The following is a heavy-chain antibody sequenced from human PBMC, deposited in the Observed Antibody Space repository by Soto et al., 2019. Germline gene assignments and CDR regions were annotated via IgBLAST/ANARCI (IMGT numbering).Heavy chain of an antibody. CDR3: AREYCSGGSCYSNFDY. CDR2: IIPIFGTA. V-gene: IGHV1-69*01. Sequence: SVKVSCQASGGTFSSYAISWVRQAPVQGLEWMGGIIPIFGTANYAQKFQGRVTITADESTSTAYMELSSLRSEDTAVYYCAREYCSGGSCYSNFDYWGQGTLVTVSS. D-gene: IGHD2-15*01. J-gene: IGHJ4*02. CDR1: GGTFSSYA.